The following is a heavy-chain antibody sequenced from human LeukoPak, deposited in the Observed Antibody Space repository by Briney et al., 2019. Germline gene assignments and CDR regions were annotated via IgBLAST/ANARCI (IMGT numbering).Heavy chain of an antibody. CDR1: GFTFSSYS. Sequence: GGSLRLSCAASGFTFSSYSMNWVRQAPGKGLEWVSYISSSSTIYYADSVKGRFTISRDNAKNSLYLQMNSLRAEDTAVYYCARRSSGGYYYMDVWGKGTTVTVSS. CDR3: ARRSSGGYYYMDV. J-gene: IGHJ6*03. D-gene: IGHD3-16*01. CDR2: ISSSSTI. V-gene: IGHV3-48*01.